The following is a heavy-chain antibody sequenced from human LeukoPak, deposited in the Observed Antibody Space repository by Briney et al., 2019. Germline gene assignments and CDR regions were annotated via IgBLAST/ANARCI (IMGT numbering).Heavy chain of an antibody. Sequence: GGSLRLSCAASGFTFSRYAMSGVRQALGKGLEWVSAISDSGGSKYYADSVQGRFTISRDNSKNTLYLQMNILRAEDMAVYYCAKDGYDYYYYYMDVWGKGTTVTVSS. J-gene: IGHJ6*03. CDR3: AKDGYDYYYYYMDV. CDR1: GFTFSRYA. CDR2: ISDSGGSK. D-gene: IGHD1-1*01. V-gene: IGHV3-23*01.